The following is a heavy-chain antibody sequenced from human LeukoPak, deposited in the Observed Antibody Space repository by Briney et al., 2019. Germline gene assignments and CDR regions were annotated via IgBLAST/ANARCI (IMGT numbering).Heavy chain of an antibody. CDR3: ANLDPIVVVPAV. J-gene: IGHJ4*02. Sequence: GGSLRLSCAASGFTFSSYAMHWVRQAPGKGLEWVAVISYDGSNKYYADSVKGRFTISRDNSKNTLYLQMNSLRAEDTAVYYCANLDPIVVVPAVWGQGTLVTVSS. D-gene: IGHD2-2*01. V-gene: IGHV3-30-3*01. CDR2: ISYDGSNK. CDR1: GFTFSSYA.